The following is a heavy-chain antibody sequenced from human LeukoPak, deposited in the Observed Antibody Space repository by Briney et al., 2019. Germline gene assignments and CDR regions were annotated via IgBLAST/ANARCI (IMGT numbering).Heavy chain of an antibody. CDR1: GFALSGSA. Sequence: GGSLRLSCAASGFALSGSALHWVRQASGKGLEWVGRIKSKANNYATAYAASVNGRFTVSRDDSKNTSYLQMNSLKTEDTAVYYCTRLEPGMDVWGRGTTVTVSS. CDR2: IKSKANNYAT. J-gene: IGHJ6*04. D-gene: IGHD1-1*01. V-gene: IGHV3-73*01. CDR3: TRLEPGMDV.